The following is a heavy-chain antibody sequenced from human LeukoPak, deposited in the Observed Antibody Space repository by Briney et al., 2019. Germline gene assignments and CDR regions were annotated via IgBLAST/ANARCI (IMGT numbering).Heavy chain of an antibody. CDR2: IYYSGST. D-gene: IGHD3-3*01. J-gene: IGHJ6*03. CDR3: ARHGHYDFWRELYYYYFYMGV. CDR1: GGSISSYY. Sequence: PSETLSLTCTVSGGSISSYYWSWIRQPPGKGLEWIGYIYYSGSTNYNPSLKSRVTISVDTSKNQFSLKLSSVTAADTAVYYCARHGHYDFWRELYYYYFYMGVWGKGTTVTVSS. V-gene: IGHV4-59*08.